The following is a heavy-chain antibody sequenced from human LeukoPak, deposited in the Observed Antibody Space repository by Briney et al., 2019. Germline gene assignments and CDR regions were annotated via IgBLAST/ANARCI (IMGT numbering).Heavy chain of an antibody. Sequence: SETLSLTCAVSGGSISSSNWWSWVRQPPGKGLEWIGEIYHSGSTNYNPSLKSRVTISVDKSKNQFSLKLSSVTAADTAVYYCARGGDPDSTVEALGYWGQGTLVTVSS. CDR2: IYHSGST. CDR3: ARGGDPDSTVEALGY. V-gene: IGHV4-4*02. J-gene: IGHJ4*02. CDR1: GGSISSSNW. D-gene: IGHD3-16*01.